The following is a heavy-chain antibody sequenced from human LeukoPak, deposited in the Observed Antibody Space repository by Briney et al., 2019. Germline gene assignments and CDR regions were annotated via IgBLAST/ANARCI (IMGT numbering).Heavy chain of an antibody. CDR2: INSDGSST. D-gene: IGHD1-26*01. J-gene: IGHJ4*02. Sequence: PGGSLRLSCAASGFTFSSYWMHWVRQAPGKGLVWVSRINSDGSSTSYADSVKGRFTISRDNSKNMLYLQMNSLRAEDTAVYYCAKDPQKWESYFDYWGQGTLVTVSS. CDR1: GFTFSSYW. CDR3: AKDPQKWESYFDY. V-gene: IGHV3-74*01.